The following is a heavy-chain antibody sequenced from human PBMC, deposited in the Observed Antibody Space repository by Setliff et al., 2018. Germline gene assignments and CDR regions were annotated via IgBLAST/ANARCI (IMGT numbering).Heavy chain of an antibody. CDR3: VRDISSASGILDF. D-gene: IGHD3-3*01. CDR2: VSWNSGNK. Sequence: GGSLRLSCVASGFTFDDYTMHWVRQAPGKGLEWVSAVSWNSGNKGYADSVKGRFTISRDNAKNSLTVDDTALYYCVRDISSASGILDFWGQGTLVTVSS. CDR1: GFTFDDYT. V-gene: IGHV3-9*01. J-gene: IGHJ4*02.